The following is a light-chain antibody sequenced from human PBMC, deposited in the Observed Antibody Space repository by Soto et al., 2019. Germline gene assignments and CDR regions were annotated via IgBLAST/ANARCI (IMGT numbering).Light chain of an antibody. CDR1: QSVSSN. CDR3: QQYNNWAPLT. J-gene: IGKJ4*01. V-gene: IGKV3-15*01. CDR2: GAS. Sequence: EIVMTQSPATLSVSPGERATLSCRASQSVSSNLAWYQQKPGQAPRLLIYGASTRATGIPARFSGSGSGTECTLTISSLQSEDFAVYYCQQYNNWAPLTFGGGTKAEIK.